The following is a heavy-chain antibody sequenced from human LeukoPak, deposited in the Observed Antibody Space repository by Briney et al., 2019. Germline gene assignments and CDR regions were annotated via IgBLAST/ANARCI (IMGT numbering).Heavy chain of an antibody. V-gene: IGHV1-24*01. D-gene: IGHD3-22*01. J-gene: IGHJ3*02. Sequence: ASVKVSCKVSGYTLTELSMHWVRQAPGKGLEWMGGFDPEDGETIYAQKFQGRVTTTEDTSTDTAYMELSSLRSEDTAVYYCATLYDSSGYYRDAFDIWGQGTMVTVSS. CDR1: GYTLTELS. CDR2: FDPEDGET. CDR3: ATLYDSSGYYRDAFDI.